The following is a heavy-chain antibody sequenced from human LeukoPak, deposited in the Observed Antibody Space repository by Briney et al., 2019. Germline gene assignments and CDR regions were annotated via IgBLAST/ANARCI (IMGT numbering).Heavy chain of an antibody. CDR2: INPNSGGT. V-gene: IGHV1-2*02. Sequence: VASVKVSCKPSGYTFTGYYIHWVRQAPGLGLEWMGWINPNSGGTNYAQKFQGRVTMTRDTSISAAYMELSRLTFDDTAMYYSARVSYTGTYTYDYWGQGTLVTVSS. J-gene: IGHJ4*02. D-gene: IGHD1-26*01. CDR1: GYTFTGYY. CDR3: ARVSYTGTYTYDY.